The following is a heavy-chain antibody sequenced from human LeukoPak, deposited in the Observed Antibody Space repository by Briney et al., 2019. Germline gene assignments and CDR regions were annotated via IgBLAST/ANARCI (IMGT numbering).Heavy chain of an antibody. CDR3: ARDDYGDHAPFDY. J-gene: IGHJ4*02. V-gene: IGHV4-34*01. Sequence: KPSETLSLTCAVYGGSFSGYYWSWIRQSPGKGLEWIGEINHSGSTNYNPSLKSRVTISVDTSKNQFSLKLSSVTAADTAVYYCARDDYGDHAPFDYWGQGTLVTVSS. CDR1: GGSFSGYY. CDR2: INHSGST. D-gene: IGHD4-17*01.